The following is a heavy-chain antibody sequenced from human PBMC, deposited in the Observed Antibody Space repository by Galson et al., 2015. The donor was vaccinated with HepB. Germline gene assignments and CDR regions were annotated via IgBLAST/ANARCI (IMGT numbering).Heavy chain of an antibody. V-gene: IGHV3-30*18. CDR3: AKGGGYQLVRIACDV. CDR1: GFTFSNYG. D-gene: IGHD6-6*01. CDR2: ILYDENNK. Sequence: SLRLSCAASGFTFSNYGMHWVRQAPGRGLEWVAVILYDENNKYYADSVKGRFSISRDNSQNTVYLQMNSLRAEDSAVYYCAKGGGYQLVRIACDVWGQGTMVTVSS. J-gene: IGHJ3*01.